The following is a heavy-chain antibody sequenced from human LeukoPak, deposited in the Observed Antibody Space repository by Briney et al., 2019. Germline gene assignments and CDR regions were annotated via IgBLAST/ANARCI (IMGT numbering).Heavy chain of an antibody. CDR1: GYTFTGYY. Sequence: ASVKVSCKASGYTFTGYYMHWVRQAPGQRLEWMGWINPNSGGTNYAQKFQGRVTMTRDTSISTAYMELSRLRSDDTAVYYCARSIGGVRGVIPWGQGTLVTVSS. CDR2: INPNSGGT. CDR3: ARSIGGVRGVIP. V-gene: IGHV1-2*02. D-gene: IGHD3-10*01. J-gene: IGHJ5*02.